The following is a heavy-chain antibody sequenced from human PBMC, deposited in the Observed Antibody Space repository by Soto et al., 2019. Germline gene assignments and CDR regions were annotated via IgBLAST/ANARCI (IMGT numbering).Heavy chain of an antibody. Sequence: SETLSLTCAVSGGSITSGDYYWTWIRQPPGKGLEWIGFIYHSGNTYYNPSLKSRVTISADPSRNQFSLKLTSVTAADTAVYFCARHQGYNYGSFDCWGQGALVTVSS. D-gene: IGHD5-18*01. CDR2: IYHSGNT. J-gene: IGHJ4*02. CDR1: GGSITSGDYY. CDR3: ARHQGYNYGSFDC. V-gene: IGHV4-30-4*01.